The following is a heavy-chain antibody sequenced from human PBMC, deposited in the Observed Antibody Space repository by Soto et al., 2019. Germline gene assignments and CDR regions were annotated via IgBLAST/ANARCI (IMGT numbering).Heavy chain of an antibody. CDR3: AASYYAILTGHFAFDI. J-gene: IGHJ3*02. CDR1: GGSITSDYSC. V-gene: IGHV4-30-4*01. CDR2: IFDSGTT. D-gene: IGHD3-9*01. Sequence: PSETLSLTCTVSGGSITSDYSCWSWIRQPPGEGLEWIGHIFDSGTTYTNPSLRSQVAISLDTSKNHFSLTLSSVTAADTAVYFCAASYYAILTGHFAFDIWGHGTMVTVSS.